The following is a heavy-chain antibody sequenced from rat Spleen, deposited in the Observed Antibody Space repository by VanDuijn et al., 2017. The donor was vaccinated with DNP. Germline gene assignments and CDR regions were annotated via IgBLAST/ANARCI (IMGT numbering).Heavy chain of an antibody. CDR2: ISYSGNT. V-gene: IGHV3-1*01. Sequence: EVQLQESGPGLLKPSQSLSLTCSVTGYSITGDYWGWIRKFPGNKMEWIGHISYSGNTHYNPSLKSRISITRDTSKNQFFLQLNSVTTEDSATYYCSRWGDYFDYWGQGIMVTVSS. CDR3: SRWGDYFDY. J-gene: IGHJ2*01. CDR1: GYSITGDY.